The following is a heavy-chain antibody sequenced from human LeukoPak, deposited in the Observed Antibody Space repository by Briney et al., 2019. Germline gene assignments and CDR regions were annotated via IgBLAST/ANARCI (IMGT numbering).Heavy chain of an antibody. J-gene: IGHJ4*02. CDR3: ARVHDGYNSLDH. V-gene: IGHV3-30-3*01. CDR2: ISYDGSNK. Sequence: GGSLRLSCAVSGFTFSNYVMHWARQAPGKGLEWVAFISYDGSNKNHADSVKGRFTISRDNSKNTLYLQMNSLRAEDTAVYYCARVHDGYNSLDHWGQGTLVTVSS. CDR1: GFTFSNYV. D-gene: IGHD5-24*01.